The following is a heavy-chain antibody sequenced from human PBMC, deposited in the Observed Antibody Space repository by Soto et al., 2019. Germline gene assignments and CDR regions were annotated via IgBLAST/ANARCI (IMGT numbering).Heavy chain of an antibody. Sequence: GGSLRLSCAASGFTFSSYAMSWVRQAPGKGLEWVSAISGSGGSTYYADSVKGRFTISRDNSKNTLYLQMNSLRAEDTAVYYCAKRSPYYGSGSYYKPFDHWGQGTLVTVSS. CDR1: GFTFSSYA. CDR2: ISGSGGST. J-gene: IGHJ5*02. CDR3: AKRSPYYGSGSYYKPFDH. V-gene: IGHV3-23*01. D-gene: IGHD3-10*01.